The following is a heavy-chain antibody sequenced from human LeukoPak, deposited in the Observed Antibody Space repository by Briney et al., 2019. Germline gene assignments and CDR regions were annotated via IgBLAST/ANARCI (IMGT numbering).Heavy chain of an antibody. Sequence: PGGSPRLSCAASGSTFSSYGMHWVRQAPGKGLEWVAVISYDGSNKYYADSVKGRFTISRDNSKNTLYLQMNSLRAEDTAVYYCAKDHRAKAAAGVAGGYWGQGTLVTVSS. J-gene: IGHJ4*02. CDR2: ISYDGSNK. CDR1: GSTFSSYG. D-gene: IGHD6-13*01. V-gene: IGHV3-30*18. CDR3: AKDHRAKAAAGVAGGY.